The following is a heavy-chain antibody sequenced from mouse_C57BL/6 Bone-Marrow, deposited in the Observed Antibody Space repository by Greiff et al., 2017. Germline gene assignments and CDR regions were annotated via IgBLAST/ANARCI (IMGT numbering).Heavy chain of an antibody. CDR3: ARQDYSKEGAMDY. CDR1: GFTFSSYA. Sequence: EVQLVESGGGLVKPGGSLKLSCAASGFTFSSYAMSWVRQTPEKRLEWVATISDGGSYTYYPDNVKGRFTISRDNAKNNLYLQMSHLKSEDTAMYYCARQDYSKEGAMDYWGQGTSVTVSS. J-gene: IGHJ4*01. D-gene: IGHD2-5*01. CDR2: ISDGGSYT. V-gene: IGHV5-4*01.